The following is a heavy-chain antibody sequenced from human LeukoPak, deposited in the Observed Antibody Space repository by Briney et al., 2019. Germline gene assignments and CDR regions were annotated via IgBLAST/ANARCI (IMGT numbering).Heavy chain of an antibody. CDR2: IIPILGIA. D-gene: IGHD4-17*01. CDR3: ARDTGDPNWFDP. J-gene: IGHJ5*02. V-gene: IGHV1-69*04. CDR1: GYSFTSYW. Sequence: KISCKGSGYSFTSYWIGWVRQAPGQGLEWMGRIIPILGIANYAQKFQGRVTITADKSTSTAYMELSSLRSEDTAVYYCARDTGDPNWFDPWGQGTLVTVSS.